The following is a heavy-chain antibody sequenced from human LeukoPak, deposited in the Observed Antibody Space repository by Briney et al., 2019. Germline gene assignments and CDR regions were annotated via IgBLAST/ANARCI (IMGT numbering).Heavy chain of an antibody. CDR1: GFTFSSYA. CDR2: ISGSGGST. CDR3: AKDQGIAAAGSDY. Sequence: GGSLRLSCAASGFTFSSYAMSWVRQAPGERLEWVSAISGSGGSTYYADSVKGRFTISRDNSKNTLYLQMNSLRAEDTAVYYCAKDQGIAAAGSDYWGQGTLVTVSS. D-gene: IGHD6-13*01. J-gene: IGHJ4*02. V-gene: IGHV3-23*01.